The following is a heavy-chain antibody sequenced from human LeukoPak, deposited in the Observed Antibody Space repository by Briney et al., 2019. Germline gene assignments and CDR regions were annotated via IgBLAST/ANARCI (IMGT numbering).Heavy chain of an antibody. D-gene: IGHD5-18*01. Sequence: PGGSLRLSCAASGFTFSSYAMSWVRQAPGKGLEWVSAISGSGDKTYYAGSVKGRFTISRDNAKNSLYLQMHSLRAEDTAVYYCTRDLSSRDTAMLLFDYWGQGTLVTVSS. CDR1: GFTFSSYA. V-gene: IGHV3-23*01. CDR3: TRDLSSRDTAMLLFDY. CDR2: ISGSGDKT. J-gene: IGHJ4*02.